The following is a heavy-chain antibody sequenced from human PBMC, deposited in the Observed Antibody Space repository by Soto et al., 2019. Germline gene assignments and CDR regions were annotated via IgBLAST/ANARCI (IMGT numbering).Heavy chain of an antibody. CDR1: GGSFSGYY. V-gene: IGHV4-34*01. D-gene: IGHD4-17*01. CDR3: ARVKTTSTGVLFDY. CDR2: INHSGST. Sequence: QVQLQQWGAGLLKPSETLSLTCAVYGGSFSGYYWSWIRQPPGKGLEWIGEINHSGSTNYNPSLKNPVTISVDPSKNQFSLKLSSVTAADTAVYYCARVKTTSTGVLFDYWGQGTLVTVSS. J-gene: IGHJ4*02.